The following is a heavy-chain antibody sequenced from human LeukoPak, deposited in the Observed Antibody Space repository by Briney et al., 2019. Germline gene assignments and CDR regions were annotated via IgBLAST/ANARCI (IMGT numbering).Heavy chain of an antibody. CDR2: ISYDGNDK. V-gene: IGHV3-30*04. CDR3: ARAPRYCSGGSCYSIDY. J-gene: IGHJ4*02. Sequence: PGRSLRLSCAASGFTFSSYAMHWVRQAPGKGLEWVAVISYDGNDKYYADSVKGRFTISRDNAKNSLYLQMNCLRAEDTAVYYCARAPRYCSGGSCYSIDYWGQGTLVTVSS. CDR1: GFTFSSYA. D-gene: IGHD2-15*01.